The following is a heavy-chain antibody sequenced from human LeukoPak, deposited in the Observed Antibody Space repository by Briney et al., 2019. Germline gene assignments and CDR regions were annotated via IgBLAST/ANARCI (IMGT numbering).Heavy chain of an antibody. CDR3: ARSSGYCSSTSCYSHLPGMDV. V-gene: IGHV7-4-1*02. D-gene: IGHD2-2*02. Sequence: ASVKVSCTASGKATGYSFTHSYMHWVRQAPGQGLEWMGWINTNTGNPTYAQGFTGRFVFSLDTSVSTAYLQISSLKAEDTAVYYCARSSGYCSSTSCYSHLPGMDVWGQGTTVTVSS. J-gene: IGHJ6*02. CDR2: INTNTGNP. CDR1: GKATGYSFTHSY.